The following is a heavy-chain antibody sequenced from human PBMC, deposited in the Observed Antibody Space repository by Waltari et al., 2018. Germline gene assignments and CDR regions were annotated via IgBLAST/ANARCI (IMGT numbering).Heavy chain of an antibody. CDR3: AREEVYYYGMDV. J-gene: IGHJ6*02. Sequence: EVQLVESGGGLVQPGGSLRLSFAASGFTFSSFSMNWVRQAPWNALEWCSYMSSSISTIYYADSVKGRFTISRDNAKNSLYLQMNSLRAEDTAVYYCAREEVYYYGMDVWGQGTTVTVSS. V-gene: IGHV3-48*01. CDR2: MSSSISTI. CDR1: GFTFSSFS.